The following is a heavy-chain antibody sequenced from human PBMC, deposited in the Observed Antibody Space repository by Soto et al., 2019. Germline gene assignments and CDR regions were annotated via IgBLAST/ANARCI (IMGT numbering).Heavy chain of an antibody. Sequence: GGSLRLSCAASGFTFSSYAMHWVRQAPGKGLEWVAVISYDGSNKYYADSVKGRFTISRDNSKNTLYLQMNSLRAEDTAVYYCASDQTYYDFWSGYSQYYFDYWGQGTLVTVSS. CDR1: GFTFSSYA. CDR3: ASDQTYYDFWSGYSQYYFDY. V-gene: IGHV3-30-3*01. CDR2: ISYDGSNK. D-gene: IGHD3-3*01. J-gene: IGHJ4*02.